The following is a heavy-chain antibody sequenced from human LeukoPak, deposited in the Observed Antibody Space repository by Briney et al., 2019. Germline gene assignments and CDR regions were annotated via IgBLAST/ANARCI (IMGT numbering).Heavy chain of an antibody. CDR3: ARHATPREGASSYVDAFHI. J-gene: IGHJ3*02. D-gene: IGHD1-26*01. V-gene: IGHV4-59*08. Sequence: SETLSLTCSVSGGSISSYYWSWSRQPPGEGLEGIGYIYYSGGTTYNPSLKSRVTISLDTSKNQFSLKLTSVTAADTAVYYCARHATPREGASSYVDAFHIWGQGTMVTVPS. CDR2: IYYSGGT. CDR1: GGSISSYY.